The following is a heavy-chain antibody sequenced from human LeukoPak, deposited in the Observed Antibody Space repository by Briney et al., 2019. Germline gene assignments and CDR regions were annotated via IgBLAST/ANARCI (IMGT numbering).Heavy chain of an antibody. Sequence: SETLSLTCTVSGGSISSSSYYGGWIRQPPGKGLEWIGSIYYSGSTYYNPSLKSRVTISVDTSKNQFSLKLSSVTAADTAVYYCARGSGSYYIWDAFDIWGQGTMVTVSS. D-gene: IGHD1-26*01. J-gene: IGHJ3*02. CDR2: IYYSGST. V-gene: IGHV4-39*01. CDR1: GGSISSSSYY. CDR3: ARGSGSYYIWDAFDI.